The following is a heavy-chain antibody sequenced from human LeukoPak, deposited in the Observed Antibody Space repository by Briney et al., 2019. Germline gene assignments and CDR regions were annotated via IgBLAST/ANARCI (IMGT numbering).Heavy chain of an antibody. Sequence: SCKASGGTFSSYAISWVRQAPGQGLEWIGEINHSGSTNYNPSLKSRVTISVDTSKNQFSLKLSSVTAADTGVYYCARAPHCSGTSCYGGGHHMDVWGKGTTVIVS. V-gene: IGHV4-34*01. CDR2: INHSGST. CDR1: GGTFSSYA. CDR3: ARAPHCSGTSCYGGGHHMDV. D-gene: IGHD2-2*01. J-gene: IGHJ6*03.